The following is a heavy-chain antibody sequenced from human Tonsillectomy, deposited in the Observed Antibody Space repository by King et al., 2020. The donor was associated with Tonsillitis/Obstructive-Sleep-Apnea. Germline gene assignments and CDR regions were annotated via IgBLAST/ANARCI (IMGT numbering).Heavy chain of an antibody. Sequence: VQLQESGPGLVKPSQTLSLTCTVSGGSISSGGYYWSWIRQHPGKGLEWIGYIYYSGSTYYNPSLKSRVTISVDTSKNQFSLKLSSVTAADTAVYYCARAGGLGGSSRPVREEDYDAFDIWGQGTMVTVSS. CDR1: GGSISSGGYY. CDR2: IYYSGST. J-gene: IGHJ3*02. D-gene: IGHD6-19*01. CDR3: ARAGGLGGSSRPVREEDYDAFDI. V-gene: IGHV4-31*03.